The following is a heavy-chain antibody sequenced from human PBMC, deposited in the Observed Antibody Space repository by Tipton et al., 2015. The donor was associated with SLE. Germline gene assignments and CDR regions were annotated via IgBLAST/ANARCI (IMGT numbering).Heavy chain of an antibody. D-gene: IGHD1-14*01. CDR2: IYSGGSA. J-gene: IGHJ6*03. CDR3: ARRALTWAYYYYMDV. Sequence: GSLRLSCSASGFTINNNYMSWVRQAPGKGLEWVSVIYSGGSAYYADSVKGRFTISRDNSKTTLYLQMNSLRAEDTAVYYCARRALTWAYYYYMDVWGKGTTVTVSS. V-gene: IGHV3-66*01. CDR1: GFTINNNY.